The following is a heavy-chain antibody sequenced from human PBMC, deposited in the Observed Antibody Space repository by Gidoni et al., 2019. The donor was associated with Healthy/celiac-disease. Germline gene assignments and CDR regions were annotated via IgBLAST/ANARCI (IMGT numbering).Heavy chain of an antibody. CDR1: GFTFSSYA. D-gene: IGHD6-13*01. V-gene: IGHV3-23*01. J-gene: IGHJ6*02. CDR3: ASLAAAGTYYYYYGMDV. Sequence: EVQLLESGGGLVQPGGSLRLSCAASGFTFSSYAMGWVRQAPGKGLEWVSAISGSGGSTYYADSVKGRFTISRENSKNTLYLQMNSLRAEDTAVYYCASLAAAGTYYYYYGMDVWGQGTTVTVSS. CDR2: ISGSGGST.